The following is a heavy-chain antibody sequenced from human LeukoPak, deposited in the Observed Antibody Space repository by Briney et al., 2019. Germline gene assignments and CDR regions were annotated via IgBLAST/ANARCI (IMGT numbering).Heavy chain of an antibody. J-gene: IGHJ6*03. V-gene: IGHV4-59*01. CDR3: ARGDHYYGSGTYHYYYYYMDV. Sequence: PSETLSLTCTVSGGSISSYYWSWIRQPPGKGLEWIGYISYSGSTNYNPSLKSRVTISVDTSKNQFSLKLSSVTAADTAVYYCARGDHYYGSGTYHYYYYYMDVWGKGTTVTVSS. CDR2: ISYSGST. D-gene: IGHD3-10*01. CDR1: GGSISSYY.